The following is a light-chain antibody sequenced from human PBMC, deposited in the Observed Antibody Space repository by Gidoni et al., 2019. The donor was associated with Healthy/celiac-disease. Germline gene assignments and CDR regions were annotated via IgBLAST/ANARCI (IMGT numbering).Light chain of an antibody. CDR3: QQLNSYPLT. J-gene: IGKJ3*01. CDR1: QGISRY. V-gene: IGKV1-9*01. Sequence: IQLTQSPSSLSASVGERVTITCRASQGISRYLAWYQHKPGTAPKLLIYSASTLQSGVPSRFSDSGSGTDFTLTISSLQPEDFATCYCQQLNSYPLTFGPXTKVEIK. CDR2: SAS.